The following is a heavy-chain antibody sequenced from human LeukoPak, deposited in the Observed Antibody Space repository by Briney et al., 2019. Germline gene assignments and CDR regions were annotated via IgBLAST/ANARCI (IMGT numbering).Heavy chain of an antibody. Sequence: PGGSLRLSCAASGFTFSSYSMNWVRQAPGKGLEWVSSISSSSTYIYYADSLKGRFTISRDNAKNSLYLQMNSLRAEDTAVNYCARVAYSSGVDCWGQGTLVTVSS. CDR1: GFTFSSYS. CDR2: ISSSSTYI. V-gene: IGHV3-21*01. D-gene: IGHD6-19*01. CDR3: ARVAYSSGVDC. J-gene: IGHJ4*02.